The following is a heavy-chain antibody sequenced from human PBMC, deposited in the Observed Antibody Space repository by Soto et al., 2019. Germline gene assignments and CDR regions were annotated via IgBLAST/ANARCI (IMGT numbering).Heavy chain of an antibody. Sequence: GGSLRLSCAASGFTFSSYGMHWVRQAPGKGLEWVAVISYDGSNKYYADSVKGRFTISRDNSKNTLYLQMNSLRAEDTAVYYCAKDLLFTTVTTLFDYWGQGTLVNVSS. CDR2: ISYDGSNK. D-gene: IGHD4-17*01. V-gene: IGHV3-30*18. CDR1: GFTFSSYG. CDR3: AKDLLFTTVTTLFDY. J-gene: IGHJ4*02.